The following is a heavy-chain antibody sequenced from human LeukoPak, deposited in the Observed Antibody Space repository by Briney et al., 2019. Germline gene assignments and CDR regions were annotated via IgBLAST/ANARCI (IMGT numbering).Heavy chain of an antibody. CDR1: GGSFSGYY. CDR3: ARDGSSSSSWDY. V-gene: IGHV4-34*01. J-gene: IGHJ4*02. D-gene: IGHD6-6*01. CDR2: INHSGST. Sequence: SETLSLTCAVYGGSFSGYYWSWIRQPPGKGLEWIGEINHSGSTNYNPSLKSRVTISVDTSKNQFSLKLSSVTAADTAVYYCARDGSSSSSWDYWGQGTLVTVSS.